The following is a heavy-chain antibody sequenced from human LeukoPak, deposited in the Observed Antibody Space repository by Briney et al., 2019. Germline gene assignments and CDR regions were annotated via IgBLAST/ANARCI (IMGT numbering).Heavy chain of an antibody. Sequence: GGSLRLSCAASGFTVSDYYMTWVRQAPGKGLEGVGVIRNKGYGGTTEYAASVKGRFTISRDDSESIAWLQMNSLKTEDTAVYYCVRYVVAYRVLDIWGQGTTVTVSS. CDR1: GFTVSDYY. V-gene: IGHV3-71*01. J-gene: IGHJ3*02. D-gene: IGHD2-21*01. CDR2: IRNKGYGGTT. CDR3: VRYVVAYRVLDI.